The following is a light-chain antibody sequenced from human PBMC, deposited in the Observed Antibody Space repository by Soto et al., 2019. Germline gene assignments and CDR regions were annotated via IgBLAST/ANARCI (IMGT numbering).Light chain of an antibody. V-gene: IGLV2-14*03. CDR1: SSDVGGYNS. J-gene: IGLJ1*01. Sequence: QSALTQPASVSGSPGQSITISCTGTSSDVGGYNSVSWYQVHPGKAPNLILYDVGDRPSGVSYRFSGSKSGNTASLTISGLQAADEADYFCSSFTSSMTTVFGSGTKVTVL. CDR2: DVG. CDR3: SSFTSSMTTV.